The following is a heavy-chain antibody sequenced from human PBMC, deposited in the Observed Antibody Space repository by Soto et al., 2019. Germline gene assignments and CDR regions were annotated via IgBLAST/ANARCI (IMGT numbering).Heavy chain of an antibody. CDR1: GGSLTSGGYQ. V-gene: IGHV4-39*01. Sequence: QLQLQESGPGLVKPSETLSLTCTVSGGSLTSGGYQWGWIRQPPGKGLEWIGNINYSGSSYYNPTLKSRVTIYVDTSKNPFSLTLSSVTAADTAVYYCARMYYDGYELFYYWGQGTLVTVSS. CDR3: ARMYYDGYELFYY. CDR2: INYSGSS. J-gene: IGHJ4*02. D-gene: IGHD3-16*01.